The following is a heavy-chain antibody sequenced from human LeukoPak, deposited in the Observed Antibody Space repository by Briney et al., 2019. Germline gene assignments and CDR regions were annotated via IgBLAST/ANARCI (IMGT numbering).Heavy chain of an antibody. V-gene: IGHV1-2*02. J-gene: IGHJ5*02. D-gene: IGHD3-3*01. CDR3: ASYYDFKNWFDP. CDR2: INPNSGGT. CDR1: GYTFTGYY. Sequence: EASVKVSCKASGYTFTGYYMHCGREAPGQGLGWMGWINPNSGGTNYAQKFQGGVTMTRDTSISTAYMELSRLRSDDTAVYYCASYYDFKNWFDPWGQGTLVTVSS.